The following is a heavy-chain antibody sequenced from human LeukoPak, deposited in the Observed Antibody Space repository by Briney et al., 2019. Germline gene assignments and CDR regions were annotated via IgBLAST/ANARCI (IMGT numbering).Heavy chain of an antibody. Sequence: PGGSLRLSCAASGFTFSSYSMNWVRQAPGKGLEWVSYISSSSSTIYYADSVKGRFTISRDNAKNSLYLQMNSLRAEDTVVYYCARDWAGYSYSYDAFDIWGQGTMVTVSS. J-gene: IGHJ3*02. CDR1: GFTFSSYS. V-gene: IGHV3-48*01. CDR3: ARDWAGYSYSYDAFDI. CDR2: ISSSSSTI. D-gene: IGHD5-18*01.